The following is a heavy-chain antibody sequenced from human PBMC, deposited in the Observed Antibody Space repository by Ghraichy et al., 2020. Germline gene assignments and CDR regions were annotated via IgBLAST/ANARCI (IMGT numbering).Heavy chain of an antibody. J-gene: IGHJ6*02. D-gene: IGHD3-22*01. CDR2: ISAGGGAT. CDR1: GFTFHSYA. Sequence: GWSLRLSCAGTGFTFHSYAMGWVRQAPGMGLEWVAGISAGGGATYYTDAVKGRFTISRDNSKGTLFLEMKSLRAEDTAMYYCTMVVPTIITALYYFNEMDVWGQGTTVTVSS. V-gene: IGHV3-23*01. CDR3: TMVVPTIITALYYFNEMDV.